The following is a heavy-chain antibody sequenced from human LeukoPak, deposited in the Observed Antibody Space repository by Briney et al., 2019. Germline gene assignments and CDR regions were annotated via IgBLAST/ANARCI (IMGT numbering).Heavy chain of an antibody. V-gene: IGHV4-4*07. CDR2: IYTSRST. J-gene: IGHJ4*02. CDR3: ARENSGSYREFDY. Sequence: SETLSLTCTVSGGSISSYYWSWIRQPAGKGLEWIGRIYTSRSTNYNASLKSRVSMSVDTSKNQFSLKLSSVTAADTAVFYCARENSGSYREFDYWGQGTLVTVSS. CDR1: GGSISSYY. D-gene: IGHD1-26*01.